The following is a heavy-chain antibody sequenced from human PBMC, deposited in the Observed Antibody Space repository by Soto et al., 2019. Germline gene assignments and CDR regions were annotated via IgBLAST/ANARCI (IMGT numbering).Heavy chain of an antibody. V-gene: IGHV1-18*01. Sequence: ASVKVSCKASGYTFTSYGISWVRQAPGQGLEWMGWISAYNGNTNYAQKLQGRVTMTTDTSTSTAYMELRSLRSDDTAVYYCAILMEATDIVGSPFDYWGQGTLVTVSS. CDR1: GYTFTSYG. J-gene: IGHJ4*02. D-gene: IGHD3-16*02. CDR2: ISAYNGNT. CDR3: AILMEATDIVGSPFDY.